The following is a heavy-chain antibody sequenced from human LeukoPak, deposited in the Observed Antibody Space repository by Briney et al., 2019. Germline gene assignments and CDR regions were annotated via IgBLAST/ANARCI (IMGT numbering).Heavy chain of an antibody. J-gene: IGHJ3*02. CDR2: ISWNSGTL. Sequence: GGSLRLSCAASGFTFDDYAMHWVRQAPGKGLEWVSGISWNSGTLGYADSVKGRLTISRDNAKNSLYLQINSLRAEDTALYYCAKDIAGYCSGGTCRGAFDIWGQGTMVTVSS. CDR3: AKDIAGYCSGGTCRGAFDI. D-gene: IGHD2-15*01. CDR1: GFTFDDYA. V-gene: IGHV3-9*01.